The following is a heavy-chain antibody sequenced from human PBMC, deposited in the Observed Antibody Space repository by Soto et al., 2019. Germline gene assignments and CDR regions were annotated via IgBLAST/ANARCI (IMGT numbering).Heavy chain of an antibody. CDR2: IWYDGSNK. D-gene: IGHD2-15*01. CDR3: ASEYCSGGRCYYYGMDV. Sequence: QVQLVESGGGVVQPGRSLRLSCAASGFTFSSYGMHWVRQAPGKGLEWVAVIWYDGSNKYYADSVKGRFTISRDNSKNTLYLQMNSLRAEDTAVYYCASEYCSGGRCYYYGMDVWGQGNTVTVSS. V-gene: IGHV3-33*01. CDR1: GFTFSSYG. J-gene: IGHJ6*02.